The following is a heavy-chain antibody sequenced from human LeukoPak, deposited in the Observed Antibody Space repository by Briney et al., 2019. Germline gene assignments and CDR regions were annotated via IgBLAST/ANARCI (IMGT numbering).Heavy chain of an antibody. J-gene: IGHJ4*02. D-gene: IGHD2-2*01. CDR3: ARVPNIGYCSSTSCFRTIYFDY. Sequence: ASVKVSCKASGYTFTGYYMHWVRQAPGQGLEWMGWINPNSGGTNYAQKFQGRVTMTRDTSISTAYMELSRLRSDDTAVYYCARVPNIGYCSSTSCFRTIYFDYWGQGTLVTVSS. V-gene: IGHV1-2*02. CDR1: GYTFTGYY. CDR2: INPNSGGT.